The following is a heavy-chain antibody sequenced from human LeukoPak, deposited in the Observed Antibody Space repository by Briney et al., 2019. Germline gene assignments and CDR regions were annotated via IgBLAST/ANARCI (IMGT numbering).Heavy chain of an antibody. J-gene: IGHJ4*02. CDR1: GFTSSRYA. Sequence: GSLRLSCAASGFTSSRYAMSWVRPPPGKGLEWVSAISGSGGTTYYADSVKGRFTISRDNSKSTLYLQMNSVRAEDTAVYYCAKEDCGVDCSTFDYWGQGTLVTVSS. V-gene: IGHV3-23*01. D-gene: IGHD2-21*02. CDR2: ISGSGGTT. CDR3: AKEDCGVDCSTFDY.